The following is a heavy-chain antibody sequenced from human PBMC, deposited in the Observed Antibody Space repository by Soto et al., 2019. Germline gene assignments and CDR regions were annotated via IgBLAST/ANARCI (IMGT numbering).Heavy chain of an antibody. D-gene: IGHD5-12*01. CDR3: AREGVAPYYYYGMDV. CDR1: GYTFTRSG. V-gene: IGHV1-18*01. Sequence: QVQLEQSGAEVKKPGALVKVSCKASGYTFTRSGISWVRQAPGQGPEWMGWISSYNGDTNYAQTFQGRVTMTTDTSTSTAYMELRSLRSDDTAVYYCAREGVAPYYYYGMDVWGQGTPVTVSS. J-gene: IGHJ6*02. CDR2: ISSYNGDT.